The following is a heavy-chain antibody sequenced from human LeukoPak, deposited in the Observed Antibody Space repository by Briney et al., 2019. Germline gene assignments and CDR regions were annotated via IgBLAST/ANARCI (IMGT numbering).Heavy chain of an antibody. CDR1: GYTFNTYW. J-gene: IGHJ4*02. D-gene: IGHD3-10*01. Sequence: GESLKISCQGSGYTFNTYWSAWVRQMPGKGLEYMGISSPIDSYTTYSPSFQGRLSVSVDKSITTAYLHWSSLQASDTAIYYCARVRNYYGSGTYPYFDFWGQGTLVTVSS. CDR2: SSPIDSYT. CDR3: ARVRNYYGSGTYPYFDF. V-gene: IGHV5-51*01.